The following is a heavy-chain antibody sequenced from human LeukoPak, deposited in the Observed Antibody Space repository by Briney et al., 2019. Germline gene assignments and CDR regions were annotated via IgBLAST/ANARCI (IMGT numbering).Heavy chain of an antibody. V-gene: IGHV3-53*01. CDR3: AGDSSNYYDYYYMDI. CDR2: IYSDGTT. J-gene: IGHJ6*03. Sequence: GGSLRLSCAASGFGVSSKYMSWVRQAPGKGLEWVSVIYSDGTTYYADSVEGRFTISRDNSKDTLYLQMNSLRAEDTAVYYCAGDSSNYYDYYYMDIWGKGTTVTVSS. CDR1: GFGVSSKY. D-gene: IGHD6-6*01.